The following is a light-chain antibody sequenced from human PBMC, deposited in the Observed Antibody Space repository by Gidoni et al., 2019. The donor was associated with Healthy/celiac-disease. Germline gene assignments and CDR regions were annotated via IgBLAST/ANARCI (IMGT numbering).Light chain of an antibody. J-gene: IGLJ2*01. V-gene: IGLV3-21*02. CDR2: DTG. Sequence: PPSVSAAPGQTARITCGGNNIGSNSVHWYQQKPGQATVLVVYDTGDRPSGIPERFSGSNSGNTATLTISRVAAGDEADYYCQVWDSSSDLVFGGGTKLTVL. CDR3: QVWDSSSDLV. CDR1: NIGSNS.